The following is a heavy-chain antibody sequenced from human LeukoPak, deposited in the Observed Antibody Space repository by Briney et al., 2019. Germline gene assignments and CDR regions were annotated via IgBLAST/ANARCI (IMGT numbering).Heavy chain of an antibody. CDR1: GFSFSNYW. V-gene: IGHV3-30*18. Sequence: GGSLRLSCAAPGFSFSNYWMSWVRQAPGKGLGGGGVISYDGSNKYYADSVKGRFTISRDNSKNTLYLQMNSLRAEDTAVYYCAKDPYSGSYRPDYWGQGTLVTVSS. CDR2: ISYDGSNK. CDR3: AKDPYSGSYRPDY. J-gene: IGHJ4*02. D-gene: IGHD1-26*01.